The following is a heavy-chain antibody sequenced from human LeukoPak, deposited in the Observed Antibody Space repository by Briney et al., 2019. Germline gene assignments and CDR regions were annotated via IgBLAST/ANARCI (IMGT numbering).Heavy chain of an antibody. Sequence: PGGSLRLSCAASGFTFSSYWMSWVRQAPGKGLEWVANIKQDGSEKYYVDSVKGRFTISRDNAKSSLYLQMNSLRAEDTAVYYCARGKDLLLWFGESDYWGQGTLVTVSS. CDR1: GFTFSSYW. CDR3: ARGKDLLLWFGESDY. J-gene: IGHJ4*02. CDR2: IKQDGSEK. D-gene: IGHD3-10*01. V-gene: IGHV3-7*01.